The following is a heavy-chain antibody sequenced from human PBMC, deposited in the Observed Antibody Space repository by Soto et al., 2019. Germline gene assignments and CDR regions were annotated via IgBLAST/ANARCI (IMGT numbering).Heavy chain of an antibody. Sequence: SETLSLTCTLSGGSVRAPDWWNWVRQSPDKGLEWISEVHISGHSNYNPSLRSRVSVSIDSSKNQFYLNLNSVTAADTAIYYCARVRQGCSANTCYFDPWGQGTQVTVS. CDR1: GGSVRAPDW. CDR2: VHISGHS. J-gene: IGHJ5*01. CDR3: ARVRQGCSANTCYFDP. D-gene: IGHD2-15*01. V-gene: IGHV4-4*02.